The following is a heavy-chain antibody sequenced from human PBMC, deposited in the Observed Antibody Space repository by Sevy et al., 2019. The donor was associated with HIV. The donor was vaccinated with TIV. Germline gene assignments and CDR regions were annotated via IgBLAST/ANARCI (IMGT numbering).Heavy chain of an antibody. J-gene: IGHJ5*02. CDR2: SSGSGDRL. V-gene: IGHV3-23*01. CDR1: GFTFSTYA. CDR3: AKRAMVRGVFPGAKDS. Sequence: GGSLRLSCAASGFTFSTYAMSWVRQAPGKGLECVSGSSGSGDRLHYAYSVTGRFTISRDNSKNTLYLQMNTLRAEDTAVYYCAKRAMVRGVFPGAKDSWGQGTMVTVSS. D-gene: IGHD3-10*01.